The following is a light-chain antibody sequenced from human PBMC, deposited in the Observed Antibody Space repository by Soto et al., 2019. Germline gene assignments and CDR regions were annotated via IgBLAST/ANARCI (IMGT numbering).Light chain of an antibody. V-gene: IGKV3-15*01. Sequence: ERVMTQSPATLSVSPGERATLSCRASQSVGSNLAWYQQKPGQAPRLLIFGASNRATGVPARFSGSGSGTEFTLTINSLLSEDFAVYFCQQYDNLPLTCGPGTKVDIK. J-gene: IGKJ3*01. CDR2: GAS. CDR1: QSVGSN. CDR3: QQYDNLPLT.